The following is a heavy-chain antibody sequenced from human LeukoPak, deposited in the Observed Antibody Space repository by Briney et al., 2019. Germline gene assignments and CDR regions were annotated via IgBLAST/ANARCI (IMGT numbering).Heavy chain of an antibody. J-gene: IGHJ5*02. CDR1: GGSISSSSYY. V-gene: IGHV4-39*07. D-gene: IGHD3-10*01. CDR2: IYYSGST. CDR3: ARDGAPSITMVREMNWFDP. Sequence: PSETLSLTCTVSGGSISSSSYYWGWIRQPPGKGLEWIGSIYYSGSTYYNPSLKSRVTISVDTSKNQFSLKLSSVTAADTAVYYCARDGAPSITMVREMNWFDPWGQGTLVTVSS.